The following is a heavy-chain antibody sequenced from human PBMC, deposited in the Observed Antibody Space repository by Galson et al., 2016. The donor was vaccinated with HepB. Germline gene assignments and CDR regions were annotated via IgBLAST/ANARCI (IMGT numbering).Heavy chain of an antibody. CDR1: GGSLSSGGYY. V-gene: IGHV4-31*03. CDR3: AREMGGVRGIDRKIDY. D-gene: IGHD3-10*01. J-gene: IGHJ4*02. Sequence: TLSLTCTVSGGSLSSGGYYWSWIRQHPGKGLEWTGYIYYTGSTYYNPSLKSRVTISVGTSKNQFSLRLTSVTAADTALYYCAREMGGVRGIDRKIDYWGQGTLVTVSS. CDR2: IYYTGST.